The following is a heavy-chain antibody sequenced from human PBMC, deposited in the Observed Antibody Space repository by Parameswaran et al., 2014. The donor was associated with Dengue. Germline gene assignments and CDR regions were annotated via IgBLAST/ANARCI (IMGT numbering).Heavy chain of an antibody. CDR2: IRSKANSYAT. V-gene: IGHV3-73*01. CDR1: SA. J-gene: IGHJ6*02. D-gene: IGHD3-3*01. Sequence: SAMPGVRQAPGKGLEWVGRIRSKANSYATAYAASVKGRFTISRDDSKNTAYLQMNSLKTEDTAVYYCTALNDFWSAPRGMDVWGQGTTVTVSS. CDR3: TALNDFWSAPRGMDV.